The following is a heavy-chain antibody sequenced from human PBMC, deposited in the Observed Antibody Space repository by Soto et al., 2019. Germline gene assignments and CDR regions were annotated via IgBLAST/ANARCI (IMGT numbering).Heavy chain of an antibody. V-gene: IGHV3-48*02. CDR2: IHNSSSTI. Sequence: EVQLVESGGGLVQPGESLRLSCAASGFTFSSYSMNWVRQAPGKGLEWVSYIHNSSSTIYYADSVRGRFIISRDNAKNSLYLQMNSLRDEDTAVYYCARGVQIIVLLPAAIDYWGQGTLVTVSS. J-gene: IGHJ4*02. D-gene: IGHD2-2*01. CDR1: GFTFSSYS. CDR3: ARGVQIIVLLPAAIDY.